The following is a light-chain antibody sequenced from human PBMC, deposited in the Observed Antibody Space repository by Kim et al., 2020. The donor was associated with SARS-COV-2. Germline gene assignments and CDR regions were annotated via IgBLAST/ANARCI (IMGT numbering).Light chain of an antibody. V-gene: IGLV3-1*01. J-gene: IGLJ2*01. CDR2: QDD. CDR1: KLGDKD. CDR3: QVWDSSTVV. Sequence: SVSPGQTASITCSGDKLGDKDVCWYQKKSGQSPVVVIYQDDKRPSGIPERFSGSNSGNTATLTITGTQAMDEADYYCQVWDSSTVVFGGGTQLTVL.